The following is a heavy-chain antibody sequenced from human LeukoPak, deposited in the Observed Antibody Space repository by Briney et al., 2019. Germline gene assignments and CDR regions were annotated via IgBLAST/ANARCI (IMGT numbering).Heavy chain of an antibody. V-gene: IGHV3-7*01. J-gene: IGHJ6*02. CDR2: IKHDGSEK. CDR1: GLTFSSYW. CDR3: ASGFGGSAV. D-gene: IGHD3-10*01. Sequence: PGGSLRLSCAASGLTFSSYWMTWVRHVPGKGLEWVANIKHDGSEKYYLDSVKGRFTISRGNAKNSLYLEMNSLRVEDTAVYYCASGFGGSAVWGQGTTVTVSS.